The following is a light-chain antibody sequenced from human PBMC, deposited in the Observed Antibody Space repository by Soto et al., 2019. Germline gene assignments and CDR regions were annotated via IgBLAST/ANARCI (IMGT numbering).Light chain of an antibody. CDR2: EVS. V-gene: IGLV2-14*02. CDR3: SSYTSNNTLV. J-gene: IGLJ2*01. Sequence: QSALTQPASVSGSPGQSITISCTGTSSDVGSYNLVSWYQQHPGKAPKLLIFEVSARPSGVSNRFSGSKSGNTASLTISGLQAEDEAHFYCSSYTSNNTLVFGGGTKLTVL. CDR1: SSDVGSYNL.